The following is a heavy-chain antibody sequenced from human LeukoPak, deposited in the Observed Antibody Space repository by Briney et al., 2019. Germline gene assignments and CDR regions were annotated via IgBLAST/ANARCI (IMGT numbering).Heavy chain of an antibody. CDR3: ATKVRTTSFDY. Sequence: ASVKVSCKASGYTFTSYGISWVRQAPGQGLEWMGWISGYNGNTNYAQKLQGRVTMTTDTSTSTVYMELSSLRSEDTAVYYCATKVRTTSFDYWGQGTLVTVSS. CDR2: ISGYNGNT. J-gene: IGHJ4*02. D-gene: IGHD4/OR15-4a*01. V-gene: IGHV1-18*01. CDR1: GYTFTSYG.